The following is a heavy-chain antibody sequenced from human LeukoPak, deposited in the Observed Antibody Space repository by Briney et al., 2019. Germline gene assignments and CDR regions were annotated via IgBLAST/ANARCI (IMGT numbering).Heavy chain of an antibody. CDR2: IHYSGST. D-gene: IGHD5-18*01. Sequence: SETLSLTCTVSGGSISSSSYYWAWIRQPPGKGLEWIGSIHYSGSTYYNPSLQSRVTISIDTSKNQFSLKLSSVTAADTAVYYCARKRFTAMAPDYYYYYYMDVWGKGTTVTVSS. J-gene: IGHJ6*03. V-gene: IGHV4-39*07. CDR1: GGSISSSSYY. CDR3: ARKRFTAMAPDYYYYYYMDV.